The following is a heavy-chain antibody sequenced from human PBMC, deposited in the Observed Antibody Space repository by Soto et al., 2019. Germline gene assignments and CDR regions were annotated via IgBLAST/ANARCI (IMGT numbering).Heavy chain of an antibody. CDR3: AKTEGAYAGTFDY. V-gene: IGHV3-23*01. J-gene: IGHJ4*02. Sequence: PGGSLRLSCAASGFTFSTYAMSWVRQAPGKGLKWDSTISGSGGITYYADSVKGRLSISRDNSKNTLFLQMNNLRAEDTAIDYCAKTEGAYAGTFDYCGQGPLDTVSS. D-gene: IGHD6-13*01. CDR2: ISGSGGIT. CDR1: GFTFSTYA.